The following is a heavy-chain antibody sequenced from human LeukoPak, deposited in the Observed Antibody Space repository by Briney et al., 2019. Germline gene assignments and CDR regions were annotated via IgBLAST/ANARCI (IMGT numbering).Heavy chain of an antibody. J-gene: IGHJ4*02. V-gene: IGHV3-21*01. D-gene: IGHD5-12*01. CDR2: ISTSSDYI. CDR1: GIDFNSYS. Sequence: GGSLRLSCAASGIDFNSYSMNWVRQAPGKGLEWVSSISTSSDYIYYADSVKGRFTISRDNAENSVYLQMNSLRAEDTAVYYCARVVSGYRHFDYWGQGTLVTVSS. CDR3: ARVVSGYRHFDY.